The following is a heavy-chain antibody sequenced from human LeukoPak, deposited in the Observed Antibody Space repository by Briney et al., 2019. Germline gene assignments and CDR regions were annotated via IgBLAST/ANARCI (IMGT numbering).Heavy chain of an antibody. D-gene: IGHD6-19*01. CDR2: INHSGST. Sequence: PSETLSLTCAVYGGSFSGYYWSWIRQPPGKGLEWIGEINHSGSTNYSPSLKSRVTISVDTSKNQFSLKLSSVTAADTAVYYCARGASSGWWYWGQGTLVTVSS. J-gene: IGHJ4*02. CDR3: ARGASSGWWY. V-gene: IGHV4-34*01. CDR1: GGSFSGYY.